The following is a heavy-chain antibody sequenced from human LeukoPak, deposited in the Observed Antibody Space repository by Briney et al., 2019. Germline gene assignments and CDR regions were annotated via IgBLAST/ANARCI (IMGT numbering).Heavy chain of an antibody. Sequence: GASVKVSCKASGYTFTGYYMHWVRQAPGQGLEWMGWINPNSGGTNYAQKFQGRVTMTRDTSISTAYMELSRLRSDDTAVYYCARDVGGAFYSNYVFDYWGQGTLVTVSS. CDR3: ARDVGGAFYSNYVFDY. D-gene: IGHD4-11*01. CDR2: INPNSGGT. V-gene: IGHV1-2*02. J-gene: IGHJ4*02. CDR1: GYTFTGYY.